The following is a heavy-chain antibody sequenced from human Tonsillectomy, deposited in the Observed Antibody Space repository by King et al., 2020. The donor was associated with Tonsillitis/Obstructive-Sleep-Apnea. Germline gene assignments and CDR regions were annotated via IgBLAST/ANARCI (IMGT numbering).Heavy chain of an antibody. CDR3: ARDARYSNNWYATFDI. J-gene: IGHJ3*02. Sequence: VKLVESGGGLIQPGGSLRLSCAASGFTVSSNYISWVRQAPGKGLEWVSIIDSGGTTFYADSVQGRFTISRDNSKNTVYLQMNSLRGEDTAVYYCARDARYSNNWYATFDIWGQGTMVTVSS. CDR2: IDSGGTT. D-gene: IGHD6-13*01. CDR1: GFTVSSNY. V-gene: IGHV3-53*01.